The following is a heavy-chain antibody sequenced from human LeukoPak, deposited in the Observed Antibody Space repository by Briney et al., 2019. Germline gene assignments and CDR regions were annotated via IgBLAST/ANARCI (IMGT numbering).Heavy chain of an antibody. D-gene: IGHD4/OR15-4a*01. V-gene: IGHV1-18*01. CDR3: ARSARSNFDY. CDR2: ISAYNGNT. J-gene: IGHJ4*02. Sequence: ASVKVSCKASGYTFTSYGISWMRQAPGQGLEWMGWISAYNGNTNYAQKLQGRVTMTTDASTSTAYMELRSLRSDDTAAYYCARSARSNFDYWGQGTLVTVSS. CDR1: GYTFTSYG.